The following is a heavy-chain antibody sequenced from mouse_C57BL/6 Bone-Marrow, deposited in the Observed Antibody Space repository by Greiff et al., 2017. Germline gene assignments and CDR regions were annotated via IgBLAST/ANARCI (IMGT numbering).Heavy chain of an antibody. CDR2: ISNGGGSN. CDR1: GFTFSDYY. CDR3: ARQDYDYDYAMDY. Sequence: DVKLVESGGGLVQPGGSLKLSCAASGFTFSDYYMYWVRQTPEKRLEWVAYISNGGGSNYYPDTVKGRFTISRDNAKNTLYLQMSRLKSEDTAMYYCARQDYDYDYAMDYWGQGTSVTVSS. D-gene: IGHD2-4*01. V-gene: IGHV5-12*01. J-gene: IGHJ4*01.